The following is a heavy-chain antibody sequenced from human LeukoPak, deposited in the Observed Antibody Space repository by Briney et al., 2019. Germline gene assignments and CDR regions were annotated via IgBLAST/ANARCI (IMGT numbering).Heavy chain of an antibody. CDR3: ARDVTVAGTFTRQNYYYYYMDV. CDR2: IIPIFGTA. CDR1: GGTFSSYA. V-gene: IGHV1-69*05. Sequence: SVKVSCKASGGTFSSYAISWVRQAPGQGLEWMGRIIPIFGTANYAQKFQGRVTITTDESTSTAYMELSSLRSEDTAVFYCARDVTVAGTFTRQNYYYYYMDVWGKGTTVTVSS. D-gene: IGHD6-19*01. J-gene: IGHJ6*03.